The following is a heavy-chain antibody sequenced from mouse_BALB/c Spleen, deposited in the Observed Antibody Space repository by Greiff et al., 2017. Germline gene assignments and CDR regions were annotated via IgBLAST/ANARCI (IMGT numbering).Heavy chain of an antibody. CDR1: GFSLTGYG. V-gene: IGHV2-5-1*01. D-gene: IGHD2-4*01. CDR2: IWRSGST. J-gene: IGHJ4*01. Sequence: QVQLQQSGPSLVQPSQSLSITCTVSGFSLTGYGVHWVRQSPGKGLEWLGVIWRSGSTDYNAAFMSRLSITKDNSKSQVFFKMNSLQADDTAIYYCAIYDYESYAMDYWGQGTTVTVSA. CDR3: AIYDYESYAMDY.